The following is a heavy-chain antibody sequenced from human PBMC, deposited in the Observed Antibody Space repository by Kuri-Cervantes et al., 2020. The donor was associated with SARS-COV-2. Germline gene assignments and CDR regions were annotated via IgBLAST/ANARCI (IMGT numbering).Heavy chain of an antibody. D-gene: IGHD3-22*01. CDR2: INHSGRT. Sequence: ESLKISCAVSGGSFSGYSWTWIRQSPGKGLEWIGEINHSGRTNFNPSLKSRVTISLDTSKNQFSLKLSSVTAADTALYYCARGATDISLVLVVMTGAAHYFDHWGRGTLVTVSS. J-gene: IGHJ4*02. CDR3: ARGATDISLVLVVMTGAAHYFDH. V-gene: IGHV4-34*01. CDR1: GGSFSGYS.